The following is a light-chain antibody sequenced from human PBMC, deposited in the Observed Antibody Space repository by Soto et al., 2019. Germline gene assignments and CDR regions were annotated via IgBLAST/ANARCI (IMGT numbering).Light chain of an antibody. V-gene: IGKV1-5*03. J-gene: IGKJ1*01. Sequence: DIHMTQSPSTLSASLGDGVTITCRASQSISSWLAWYQQKPGKAPKLLIYKASSLESGVPSRFSGSGSGTEFTLTISSLQPDDFATYYCQQYNSWTFGQGTKVDIK. CDR3: QQYNSWT. CDR1: QSISSW. CDR2: KAS.